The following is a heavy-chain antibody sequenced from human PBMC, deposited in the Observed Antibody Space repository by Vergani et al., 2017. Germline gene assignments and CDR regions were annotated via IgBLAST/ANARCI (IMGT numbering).Heavy chain of an antibody. CDR1: GGSISSYY. J-gene: IGHJ6*02. CDR3: ARVNGDEYYYYYYGMDV. D-gene: IGHD4-17*01. Sequence: QVQLQESGPGLVKPSETLSLTCTVSGGSISSYYWSWIRQPPGKGLEWIEYIYYSGSTNYNPSLKSRVTISVDTSKNQFSLKLSSVTAADTAVYYCARVNGDEYYYYYYGMDVWGQGTTVTVSS. V-gene: IGHV4-59*01. CDR2: IYYSGST.